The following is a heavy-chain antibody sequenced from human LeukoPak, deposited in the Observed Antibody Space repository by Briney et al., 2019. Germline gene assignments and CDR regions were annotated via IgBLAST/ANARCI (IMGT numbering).Heavy chain of an antibody. CDR2: IDYSGGST. D-gene: IGHD4-17*01. CDR3: ANSYTVTTSPFDY. CDR1: GFTLSSYE. Sequence: PGGSLRLSCTASGFTLSSYEMSWIRQAPGKGLEWVSSIDYSGGSTYYADSVKGRFTISRDNSKNTLYLQMNSLRAEDTAVYFCANSYTVTTSPFDYWGQGTLVSVSS. V-gene: IGHV3-23*01. J-gene: IGHJ4*02.